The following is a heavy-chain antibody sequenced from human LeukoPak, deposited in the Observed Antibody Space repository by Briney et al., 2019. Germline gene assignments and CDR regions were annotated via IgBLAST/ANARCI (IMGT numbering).Heavy chain of an antibody. Sequence: ASVKVTCKASGGTFSSYAISWVRQAPGHALEWMGGIIPIFGTANYAQKFQGRVTITADESTSIAYMELSSLRSEDTAVYYCARRGYNSDYWGQGTLVTVSS. J-gene: IGHJ4*02. V-gene: IGHV1-69*13. CDR2: IIPIFGTA. CDR3: ARRGYNSDY. CDR1: GGTFSSYA. D-gene: IGHD1-1*01.